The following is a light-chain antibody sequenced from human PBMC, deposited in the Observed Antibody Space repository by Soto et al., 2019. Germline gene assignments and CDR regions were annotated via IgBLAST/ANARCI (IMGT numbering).Light chain of an antibody. CDR2: GNS. CDR1: SSNIGAGYD. Sequence: SVLTQPPSVSGAPGQRVTISCTGSSSNIGAGYDVHWYQQLPGTAPKLLIYGNSNRPSGAPDRFAGSKSGTSASLAIAGLQAEDEADYYCQSYDSSLSGSIFGGGTKLTVL. V-gene: IGLV1-40*01. CDR3: QSYDSSLSGSI. J-gene: IGLJ2*01.